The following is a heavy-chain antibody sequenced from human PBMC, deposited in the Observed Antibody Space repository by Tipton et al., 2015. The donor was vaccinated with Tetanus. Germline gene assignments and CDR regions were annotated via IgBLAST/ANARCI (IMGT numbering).Heavy chain of an antibody. D-gene: IGHD3-3*01. Sequence: TLSLTCTVSGGSVSNGSYYWNWIRQPPGKGLEWLAYTSPSGRTNSNYSLKSRITISQDMSKNQFSLRLASVTAADTAVYYCARANYEFPKKGPFDSWGQGALVIVSS. CDR1: GGSVSNGSYY. J-gene: IGHJ4*02. CDR2: TSPSGRT. V-gene: IGHV4-61*01. CDR3: ARANYEFPKKGPFDS.